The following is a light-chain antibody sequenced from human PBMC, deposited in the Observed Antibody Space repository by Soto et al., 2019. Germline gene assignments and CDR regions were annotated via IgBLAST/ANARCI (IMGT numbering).Light chain of an antibody. Sequence: SYELAQPPSVSVSPGKTASITCSGDKLGTKYAGWYQQKPGQSPVLVIYQDTKRPSGIPERFAVYNSGNTATLTISGTQAMDEADYYCQAWDRSTVVFGGGTKLTVL. CDR1: KLGTKY. J-gene: IGLJ2*01. CDR3: QAWDRSTVV. CDR2: QDT. V-gene: IGLV3-1*01.